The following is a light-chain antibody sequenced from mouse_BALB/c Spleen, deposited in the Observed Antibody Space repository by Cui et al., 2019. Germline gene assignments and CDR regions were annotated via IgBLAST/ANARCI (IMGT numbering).Light chain of an antibody. J-gene: IGKJ5*01. CDR2: RAN. Sequence: DIKMTQSPSSMYASLGERVTITCKASQDINSYLSWFQQKPGKSPKTLIYRANRLIDGVPSRFSGSGSGQDYSLTISSLEYEDMGIYYCLQYDEFPLTFGPGTKLELK. CDR3: LQYDEFPLT. CDR1: QDINSY. V-gene: IGKV14-111*01.